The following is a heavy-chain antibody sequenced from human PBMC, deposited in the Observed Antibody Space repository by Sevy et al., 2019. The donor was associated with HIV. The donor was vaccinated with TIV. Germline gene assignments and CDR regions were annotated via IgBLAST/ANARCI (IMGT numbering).Heavy chain of an antibody. Sequence: GGSLRLSCAVSGFSFDSYGMTRVRQAPGKGLEWVSAISGSGTRTCYADSVKGRFIISRDNSKNTLDLQMNSLRAEDTAIYYCAKGGGGHYDPDEIAYYFYYYNMDVWGKGTTVTVSS. CDR3: AKGGGGHYDPDEIAYYFYYYNMDV. D-gene: IGHD3-22*01. CDR1: GFSFDSYG. CDR2: ISGSGTRT. V-gene: IGHV3-23*01. J-gene: IGHJ6*03.